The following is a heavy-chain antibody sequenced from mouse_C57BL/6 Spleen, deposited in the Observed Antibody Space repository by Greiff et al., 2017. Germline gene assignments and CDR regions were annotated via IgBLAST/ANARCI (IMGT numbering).Heavy chain of an antibody. J-gene: IGHJ1*03. CDR1: GYTFTSYW. D-gene: IGHD1-1*01. CDR3: AREGDGRGYFEV. V-gene: IGHV1-64*01. CDR2: IHPNSGST. Sequence: QVQLQQSGAELVKPGASVKLSCKASGYTFTSYWMHWVKQRPGQGLEWIGMIHPNSGSTNYNEKFKSKATLTVDKSSSTAYMQLSSLTSEDSAVYYCAREGDGRGYFEVWGTGTTVTVSS.